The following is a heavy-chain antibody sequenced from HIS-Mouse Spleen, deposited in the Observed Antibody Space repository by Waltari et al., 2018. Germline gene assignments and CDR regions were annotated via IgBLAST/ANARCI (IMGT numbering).Heavy chain of an antibody. CDR2: INPNSGGT. Sequence: VQLVQSGAEVKKPGASVKVSGKASCDTSTGYSMHLVRQAPGQGLEWMGWINPNSGGTNYAQKFQGRVTMTRDTSSSTAYMELSRLRSDDTAGYYCARDSIAVMDVWGQGTTVTVSS. V-gene: IGHV1-2*02. CDR1: CDTSTGYS. J-gene: IGHJ6*02. CDR3: ARDSIAVMDV. D-gene: IGHD6-19*01.